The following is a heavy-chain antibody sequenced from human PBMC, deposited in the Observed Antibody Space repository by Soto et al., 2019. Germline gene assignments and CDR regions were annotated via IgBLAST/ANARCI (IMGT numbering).Heavy chain of an antibody. J-gene: IGHJ6*02. V-gene: IGHV3-30-3*01. CDR2: ILYDGSNK. D-gene: IGHD6-19*01. CDR1: GFTFSSYA. Sequence: SGGSLRLSCAASGFTFSSYAMHWVRQAPGKGLEWVAVILYDGSNKYYADSVKGRFTISRDNSKNTLYLQMNSLRAEDTAVYYCARDPAGTREMDVWGQGTTVTVSS. CDR3: ARDPAGTREMDV.